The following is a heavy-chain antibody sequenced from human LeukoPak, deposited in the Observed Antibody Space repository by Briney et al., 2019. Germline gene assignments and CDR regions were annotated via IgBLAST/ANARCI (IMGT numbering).Heavy chain of an antibody. CDR3: IRGKGGSGNYYPFDY. Sequence: GGSLRLSCAASGFTFSSYSMNWVRQAPGKGLEWVARVRNKANSYTTDYAASVKGRFTISRDDSKNSLYLQMNRLKTEDTAVYFCIRGKGGSGNYYPFDYWGQGTLVTVSS. CDR1: GFTFSSYS. CDR2: VRNKANSYTT. D-gene: IGHD3-10*01. J-gene: IGHJ4*02. V-gene: IGHV3-72*01.